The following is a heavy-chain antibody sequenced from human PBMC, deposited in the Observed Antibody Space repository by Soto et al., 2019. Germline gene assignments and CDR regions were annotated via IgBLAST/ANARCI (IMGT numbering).Heavy chain of an antibody. D-gene: IGHD3-10*01. CDR3: ARARLSNGDPNIYFFYGLDV. V-gene: IGHV1-69*13. CDR1: GDMFRNSA. CDR2: IIPLFRKT. Sequence: VASVKVSCKASGDMFRNSAFTWVRQAPGQGLAWMGVIIPLFRKTDVAQKFQGRVNLTADESTSSLYMEVSSLTSEDTAVYFCARARLSNGDPNIYFFYGLDVWGQGTTVTVS. J-gene: IGHJ6*02.